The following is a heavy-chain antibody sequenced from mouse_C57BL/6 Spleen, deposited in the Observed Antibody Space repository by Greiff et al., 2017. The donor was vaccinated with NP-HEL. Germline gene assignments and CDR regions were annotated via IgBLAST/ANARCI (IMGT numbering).Heavy chain of an antibody. V-gene: IGHV1-61*01. J-gene: IGHJ4*01. CDR1: GYTFTSYW. Sequence: VQLQQPGAELVRPGSSVKLSCKASGYTFTSYWMDWVKQRPGQGLEWIGNIYPSDSETHYNQKFKDKATLTVDKSSSTAYMQLSSLTSEDSAGYYCARGAGNYYAMDYWGQGTSVTVSS. CDR2: IYPSDSET. CDR3: ARGAGNYYAMDY.